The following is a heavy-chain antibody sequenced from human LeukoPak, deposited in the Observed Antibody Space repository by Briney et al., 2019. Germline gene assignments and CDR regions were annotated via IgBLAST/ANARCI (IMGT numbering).Heavy chain of an antibody. CDR1: GGTFSSYA. V-gene: IGHV1-69*01. CDR3: ARASGIAVAGTSVRFDP. CDR2: IIPIFGTA. D-gene: IGHD6-19*01. Sequence: VASVTVSCKASGGTFSSYAISWVRQAPGQGLEWMGGIIPIFGTANYAQKFQGRVTITADESTSTAYMELSSLRSEDTAVYYCARASGIAVAGTSVRFDPWGQGTLVTVSS. J-gene: IGHJ5*02.